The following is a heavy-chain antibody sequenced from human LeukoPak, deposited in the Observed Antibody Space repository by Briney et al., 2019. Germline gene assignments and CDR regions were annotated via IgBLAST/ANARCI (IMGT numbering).Heavy chain of an antibody. D-gene: IGHD3-3*01. CDR1: GFTFSSYG. CDR3: AKDAYDFWSGYYSGLFIHDYYYYMDV. CDR2: IRYDGSNK. Sequence: GGSLRLSCAASGFTFSSYGMHWVRQAPGKGLEWVAFIRYDGSNKYYADSVKGRFTISRDNFKNTLYLQMNSLRAEDTAVYYCAKDAYDFWSGYYSGLFIHDYYYYMDVWGKGTTVTVSS. V-gene: IGHV3-30*02. J-gene: IGHJ6*03.